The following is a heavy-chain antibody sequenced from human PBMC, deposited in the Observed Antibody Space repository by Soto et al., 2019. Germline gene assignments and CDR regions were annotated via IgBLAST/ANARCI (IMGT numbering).Heavy chain of an antibody. J-gene: IGHJ3*02. CDR1: GYTFTSYD. CDR3: ARGRAYYYGSSGYPVDAFDI. Sequence: ASVKVSCKASGYTFTSYDINWVRQATGQGLEWMGWMNPNSGNTGYAQKFQGRVTMTRNTSISTAYMELSSLRSEDTAVYYCARGRAYYYGSSGYPVDAFDIWGQGTMVTVS. V-gene: IGHV1-8*01. D-gene: IGHD3-22*01. CDR2: MNPNSGNT.